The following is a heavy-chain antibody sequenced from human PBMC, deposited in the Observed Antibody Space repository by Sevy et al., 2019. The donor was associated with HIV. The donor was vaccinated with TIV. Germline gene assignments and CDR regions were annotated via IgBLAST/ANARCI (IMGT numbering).Heavy chain of an antibody. CDR3: ARVAREYYYGSGTLLGAFDI. J-gene: IGHJ3*02. V-gene: IGHV4-59*01. Sequence: SETLSLTCTVSGGSISSYYWSWIRQPPGKGLEWIGYIYYSGSTNYNPSLKSRVTISVDTSKNQFSLKLSSVTAADTAVYYCARVAREYYYGSGTLLGAFDIWGQGTMVTVSS. CDR2: IYYSGST. CDR1: GGSISSYY. D-gene: IGHD3-10*01.